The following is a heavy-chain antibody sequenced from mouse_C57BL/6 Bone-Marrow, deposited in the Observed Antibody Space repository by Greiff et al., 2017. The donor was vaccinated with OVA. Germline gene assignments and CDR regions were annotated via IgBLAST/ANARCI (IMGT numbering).Heavy chain of an antibody. V-gene: IGHV1-26*01. J-gene: IGHJ3*01. Sequence: EVQLQQSGPELVKPGASVKISCKASGYTFTDYYMNWVKQSHGKSLEWIGDINPNNGGTSYNQKFKGKATLTVDKSSSTAYMELRSLTSEDSAVYYCARLLLRSFAYWGQGTLVTVSA. CDR1: GYTFTDYY. D-gene: IGHD1-1*01. CDR3: ARLLLRSFAY. CDR2: INPNNGGT.